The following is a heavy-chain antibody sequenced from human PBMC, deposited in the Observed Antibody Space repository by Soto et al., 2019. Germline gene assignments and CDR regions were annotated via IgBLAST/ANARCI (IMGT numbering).Heavy chain of an antibody. J-gene: IGHJ6*02. CDR3: ARDHKGGYYYYGMDV. Sequence: RRLSCAASGFTFSSYEMNWVRQAPGKGLEWVSYISSSGSTIYYADSVKGRFTISRDNAKNSLYLQMNSLRAEDTAVYYCARDHKGGYYYYGMDVWGQGTTVTVS. CDR2: ISSSGSTI. CDR1: GFTFSSYE. V-gene: IGHV3-48*03.